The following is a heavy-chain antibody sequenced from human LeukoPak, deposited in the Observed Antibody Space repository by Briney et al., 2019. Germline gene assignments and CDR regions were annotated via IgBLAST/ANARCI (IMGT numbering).Heavy chain of an antibody. D-gene: IGHD6-13*01. Sequence: GAPVKASCRPSGYTFTGYYLHWVRQAPGQGLEWMGWIIPNSGGTSYAQKFQGRVTMTRDTSISTAYMDLSRLRSDDTAVYYCARGGAAPEGYWFFDLWGRGTLVTVSS. CDR1: GYTFTGYY. J-gene: IGHJ2*01. CDR3: ARGGAAPEGYWFFDL. V-gene: IGHV1-2*02. CDR2: IIPNSGGT.